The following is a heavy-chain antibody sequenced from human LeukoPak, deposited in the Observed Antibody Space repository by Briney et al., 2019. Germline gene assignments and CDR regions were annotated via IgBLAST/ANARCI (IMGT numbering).Heavy chain of an antibody. D-gene: IGHD6-13*01. CDR3: TTLRSSSWSDY. CDR2: IKSKTDGGTT. J-gene: IGHJ4*02. Sequence: KAGGSLRLSCAASGFTFSNAWMSWVRQAPGKGLEWVGRIKSKTDGGTTDYAAPVKGRFTISRGDSKNTLYLQMNSLKTEDTAVYYCTTLRSSSWSDYWGQGTLVTVSS. CDR1: GFTFSNAW. V-gene: IGHV3-15*01.